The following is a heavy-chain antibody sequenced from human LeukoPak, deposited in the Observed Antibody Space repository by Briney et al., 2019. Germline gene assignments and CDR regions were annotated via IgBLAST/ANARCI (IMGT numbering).Heavy chain of an antibody. V-gene: IGHV3-23*01. CDR1: GFTFSSYA. J-gene: IGHJ6*03. D-gene: IGHD2-15*01. Sequence: GGSPRLSCAASGFTFSSYAMSWVRQAPGKGLEWVSAISGSGGSTYYADSVKGRFTISRDNSKNTLYLQMNSLRAEDTAVYYCAKDAVARQRPYCSGGSCYPHPYYYYYMDVWGKGTTVTVSS. CDR2: ISGSGGST. CDR3: AKDAVARQRPYCSGGSCYPHPYYYYYMDV.